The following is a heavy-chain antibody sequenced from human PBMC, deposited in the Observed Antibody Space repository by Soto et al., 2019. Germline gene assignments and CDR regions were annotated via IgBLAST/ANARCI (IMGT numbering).Heavy chain of an antibody. CDR1: GFTFSSYL. D-gene: IGHD3-3*01. CDR3: ARDATYYDFWSGYYLGSPWFDP. J-gene: IGHJ5*02. V-gene: IGHV3-74*01. CDR2: INSDGSST. Sequence: GGSLRLSCAASGFTFSSYLMHWVRQAPGKGLVWVSRINSDGSSTSYADSVKGRFTISRDNAKNTLYLQMNSLRAEDTAVYYCARDATYYDFWSGYYLGSPWFDPWGQGTLVTVSS.